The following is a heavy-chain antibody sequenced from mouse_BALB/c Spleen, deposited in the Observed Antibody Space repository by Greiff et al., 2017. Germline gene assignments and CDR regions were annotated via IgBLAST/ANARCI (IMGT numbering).Heavy chain of an antibody. J-gene: IGHJ1*01. CDR1: GYTFTSYV. CDR3: ARGFTVVEDWYFDV. Sequence: VQLQQSGPELVKPGASVKMSCKASGYTFTSYVMHWVKQKPGQGLEWIGYINPYNDGTKYNEKFKGKATLTSDKSSSTAYMELSSLTSEDSAVYYCARGFTVVEDWYFDVWGAGTTVTVSS. CDR2: INPYNDGT. V-gene: IGHV1-14*01. D-gene: IGHD1-1*01.